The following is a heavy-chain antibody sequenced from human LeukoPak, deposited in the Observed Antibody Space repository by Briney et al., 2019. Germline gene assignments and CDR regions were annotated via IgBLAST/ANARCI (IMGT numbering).Heavy chain of an antibody. V-gene: IGHV4-39*01. CDR2: IYYSGST. CDR3: ASVVRGVIAPPALLGSPRDFDY. CDR1: GGSISSSSYY. J-gene: IGHJ4*02. D-gene: IGHD3-10*01. Sequence: PSETLSFTCTVSGGSISSSSYYWGWIRQPPGKGLEWIGSIYYSGSTYYNPSLKSRVTISVDTSKNQFSLKLSSVTAADTAVYYCASVVRGVIAPPALLGSPRDFDYWGQGTLVTVSS.